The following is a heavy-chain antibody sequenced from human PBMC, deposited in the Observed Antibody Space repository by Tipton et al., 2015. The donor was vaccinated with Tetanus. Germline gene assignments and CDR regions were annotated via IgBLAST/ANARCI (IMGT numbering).Heavy chain of an antibody. Sequence: QSRAEVKKPGESLKISCKGSGYTFTSYWIGWVRQMPGKGLEWMGILYPGDSDTRYSPSFQGQVTISADKSISTAYLHWSSLKASATAIYYCATSGGDCSGGSCYSVWGQGTLVTVSS. D-gene: IGHD2-15*01. V-gene: IGHV5-51*03. CDR2: LYPGDSDT. J-gene: IGHJ4*02. CDR1: GYTFTSYW. CDR3: ATSGGDCSGGSCYSV.